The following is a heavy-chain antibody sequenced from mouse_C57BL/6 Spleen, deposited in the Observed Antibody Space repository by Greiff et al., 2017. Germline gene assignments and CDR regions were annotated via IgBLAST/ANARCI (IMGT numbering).Heavy chain of an antibody. CDR1: GFNIQDYY. CDR2: IDPEDGET. J-gene: IGHJ2*01. V-gene: IGHV14-2*01. D-gene: IGHD1-1*01. Sequence: VQLKESGAELVKPGASVKLSCTASGFNIQDYYMHWVKQRTEQGLARIGRIDPEDGETKYAPKFQGKATITADTSSNTAYLQLSSLTSEDTAVYYCARGNYGSSYYFDYGGQGTTLTVSS. CDR3: ARGNYGSSYYFDY.